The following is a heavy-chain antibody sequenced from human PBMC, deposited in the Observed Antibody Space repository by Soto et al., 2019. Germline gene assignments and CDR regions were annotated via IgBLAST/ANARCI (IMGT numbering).Heavy chain of an antibody. V-gene: IGHV1-18*01. D-gene: IGHD1-7*01. CDR2: ISAYNGNT. CDR1: GYTFTSYG. CDR3: ARVSTGTRSPSGIRLRGWFDP. Sequence: QVQLVQSGAEMKKPGASVKVSCKASGYTFTSYGISWVRQAPGQGLEWMGWISAYNGNTNYAQKLQGRVTMTTDTSTSTAYMELRSLRSDDTAVYYCARVSTGTRSPSGIRLRGWFDPWGQGTLVTVSS. J-gene: IGHJ5*02.